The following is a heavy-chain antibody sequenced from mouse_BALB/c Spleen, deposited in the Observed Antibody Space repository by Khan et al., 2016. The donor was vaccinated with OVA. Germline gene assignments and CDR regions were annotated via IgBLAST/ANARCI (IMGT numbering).Heavy chain of an antibody. CDR3: GRDGAYHRNDGWFAY. J-gene: IGHJ3*01. CDR2: INPSNGYT. D-gene: IGHD2-14*01. Sequence: QVQLKESGAELARPGASVKMSCKASGYTFTSYTIHWIKKRPGQGLEWIGYINPSNGYTNYNQKFKDKATLTTDKSSTTAYLQLSSLTSDDSAVYNCGRDGAYHRNDGWFAYWGQGTRVTVSA. CDR1: GYTFTSYT. V-gene: IGHV1-4*01.